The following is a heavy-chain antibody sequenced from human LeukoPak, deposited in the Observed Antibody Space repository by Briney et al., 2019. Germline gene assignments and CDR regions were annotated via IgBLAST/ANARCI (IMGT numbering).Heavy chain of an antibody. CDR3: ANNYYGSGTYYNPRGY. CDR1: GYTFSTYD. D-gene: IGHD3-10*01. J-gene: IGHJ4*02. Sequence: GGSLRLSCAASGYTFSTYDMSWVRQAPGKGLEWVSGISGNGGSTYYADSVKGRFTISRDNSKNTLYLQMNSLRAEDTAVYCCANNYYGSGTYYNPRGYWGRGTLVTVSS. CDR2: ISGNGGST. V-gene: IGHV3-23*01.